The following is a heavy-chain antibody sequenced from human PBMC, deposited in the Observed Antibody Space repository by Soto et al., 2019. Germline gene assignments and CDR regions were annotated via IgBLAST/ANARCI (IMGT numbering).Heavy chain of an antibody. Sequence: PSETLSLTCAVYGGSFSGYYWSWIRRPPGKGLGWIGEINQSGSTNYNPSLKSRVTISVDTSKNQFSLKLSSVTAADTAVYYCARGHSKYYYGSGSYYSSWGQGTLVTVSS. J-gene: IGHJ5*02. CDR3: ARGHSKYYYGSGSYYSS. CDR2: INQSGST. V-gene: IGHV4-34*01. CDR1: GGSFSGYY. D-gene: IGHD3-10*01.